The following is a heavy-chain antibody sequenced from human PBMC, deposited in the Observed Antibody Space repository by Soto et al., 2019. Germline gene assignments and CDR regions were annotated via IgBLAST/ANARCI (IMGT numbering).Heavy chain of an antibody. D-gene: IGHD4-17*01. V-gene: IGHV1-18*01. CDR3: ARDGALYGDYGGY. CDR2: ISAYNGDT. Sequence: QVQLVQSGAEVKKPGASVKVSCKASGYSFIGYGFSWVRQAPGQGLEYMGWISAYNGDTHYAQSLQGRVTMTTETSKSTAYMELRSLRPDDTDVYYCARDGALYGDYGGYWGQGTLVTVSS. CDR1: GYSFIGYG. J-gene: IGHJ4*02.